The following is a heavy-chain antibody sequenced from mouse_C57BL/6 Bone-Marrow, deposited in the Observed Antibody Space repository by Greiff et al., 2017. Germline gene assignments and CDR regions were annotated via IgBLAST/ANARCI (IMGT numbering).Heavy chain of an antibody. D-gene: IGHD1-2*01. CDR1: GFTFSDYG. J-gene: IGHJ2*01. V-gene: IGHV5-17*01. CDR2: ISSGSSTI. Sequence: EVQRVESGGGLVKPGGSLKLSCAASGFTFSDYGMHWVRQAPEQGLEWVAYISSGSSTIYYADTVKGRFTISRDNAKNTLFLQMTSLRSEDTAMXYCARTAGYYFDYWGQGTTLTVSS. CDR3: ARTAGYYFDY.